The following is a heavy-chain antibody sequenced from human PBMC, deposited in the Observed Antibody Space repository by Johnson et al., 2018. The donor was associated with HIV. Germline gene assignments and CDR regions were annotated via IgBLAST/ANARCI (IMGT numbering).Heavy chain of an antibody. CDR1: GFTFSSYA. J-gene: IGHJ3*02. V-gene: IGHV3-30-3*01. CDR2: ISYDGSNK. D-gene: IGHD3-10*01. CDR3: ARVLWFGELFSRAFDI. Sequence: QVHLVESGGGVVLPGGSLRLSCAASGFTFSSYAMHWVRQAPGKGLEWLAIISYDGSNKYYADSVKGRFTISRDNSKNTLYLQMNSLRAEDTAVYYCARVLWFGELFSRAFDIWGQGTMVTVSS.